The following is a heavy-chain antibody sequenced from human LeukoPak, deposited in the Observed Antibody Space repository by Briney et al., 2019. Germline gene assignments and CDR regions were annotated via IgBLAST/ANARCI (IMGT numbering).Heavy chain of an antibody. J-gene: IGHJ4*02. CDR3: ARARSSTGPYY. V-gene: IGHV4-59*01. Sequence: SETLSLTCAVYGGSFSGYYWSWIRQPPGKGLEWIGYIYYSGSTNYNPSLKSRVTISVDTSKNQFSLKLSSVTAADTAVYYCARARSSTGPYYWGQGTLVTVSS. CDR2: IYYSGST. D-gene: IGHD2-2*01. CDR1: GGSFSGYY.